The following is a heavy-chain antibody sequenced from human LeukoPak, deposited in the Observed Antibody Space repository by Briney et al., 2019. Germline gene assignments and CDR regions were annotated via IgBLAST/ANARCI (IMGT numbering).Heavy chain of an antibody. J-gene: IGHJ6*03. CDR2: IYTSGST. Sequence: SETLSLTCTVSGGSISSGSYYWSWIRQPAGKGLEWIGRIYTSGSTNYNPSLKSRVTISVDTSKNQFSLKLSSVTAADTAVYYCARDKYGSGSYYSVGYSYYYMEVWGKGTTVTISS. V-gene: IGHV4-61*02. CDR3: ARDKYGSGSYYSVGYSYYYMEV. D-gene: IGHD3-10*01. CDR1: GGSISSGSYY.